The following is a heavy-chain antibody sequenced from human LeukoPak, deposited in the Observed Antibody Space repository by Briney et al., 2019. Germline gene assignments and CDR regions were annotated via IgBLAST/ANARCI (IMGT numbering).Heavy chain of an antibody. V-gene: IGHV3-30*04. CDR1: GFTFSSYA. D-gene: IGHD2-15*01. CDR3: ARDYCSGGSCYSMWFDP. J-gene: IGHJ5*02. Sequence: GGSLRLSCAASGFTFSSYAMHWVRQAPGKGLEWEAVISYDGSNKYYADSVKGRFTISRDNSKNTLYLQMNSLRAEDTAVYYCARDYCSGGSCYSMWFDPWGQGTLVTVSS. CDR2: ISYDGSNK.